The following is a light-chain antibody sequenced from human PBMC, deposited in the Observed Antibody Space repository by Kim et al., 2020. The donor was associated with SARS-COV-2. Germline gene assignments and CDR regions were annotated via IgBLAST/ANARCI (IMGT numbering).Light chain of an antibody. V-gene: IGLV2-14*03. J-gene: IGLJ1*01. CDR2: EVS. CDR3: SSYASSNTHV. CDR1: SSDVGSSNY. Sequence: QSALTQPPSVSGSPGQSITISCTGTSSDVGSSNYVSWYQEHPGKAPKAMIYEVSNRPSGVSDRFSGSKSGNTASLTVSGLQAEDEADYYCSSYASSNTHVFGAGTKVTVL.